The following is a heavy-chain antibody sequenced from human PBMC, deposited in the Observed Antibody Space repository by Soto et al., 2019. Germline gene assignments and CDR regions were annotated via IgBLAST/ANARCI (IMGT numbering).Heavy chain of an antibody. V-gene: IGHV1-69*12. Sequence: QVQLVQSGAEVKKPGSSVKVSCKASGGTFSSYAISWVRQAPGQGLEWMGGIIPIFGTANYAQKFQGRVTITADXSTXTXSMELSSLRSEDTAVYYCARAYCGGDCYPHANWFDPWGQGTLVTVSS. D-gene: IGHD2-21*02. CDR2: IIPIFGTA. CDR3: ARAYCGGDCYPHANWFDP. CDR1: GGTFSSYA. J-gene: IGHJ5*02.